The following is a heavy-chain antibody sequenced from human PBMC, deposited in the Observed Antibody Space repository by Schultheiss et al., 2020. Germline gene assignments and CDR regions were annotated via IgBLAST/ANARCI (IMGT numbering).Heavy chain of an antibody. J-gene: IGHJ5*02. CDR2: INSDGSST. CDR3: AKDRAVVVVAATPGSNWFDP. V-gene: IGHV3-74*01. CDR1: GFTFSSYA. Sequence: GGSLRLSCAASGFTFSSYAMSWVRQAPGKGLVWVSRINSDGSSTSYADSVKGRFTISRDNSKNTLYLQMNSLRAEDTAVYYCAKDRAVVVVAATPGSNWFDPWGQGTLVTVSS. D-gene: IGHD2-15*01.